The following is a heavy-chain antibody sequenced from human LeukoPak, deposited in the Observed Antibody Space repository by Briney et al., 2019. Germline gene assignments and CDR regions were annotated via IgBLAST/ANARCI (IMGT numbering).Heavy chain of an antibody. CDR2: INPNSGGT. CDR1: GYTFTGYY. J-gene: IGHJ5*02. CDR3: ARGYYYDSSGYLPPPSHNWFDP. D-gene: IGHD3-22*01. Sequence: ASVKVSCKASGYTFTGYYMHWVRQAPGQGLEWMGWINPNSGGTNYAQKLQGRVTMTTDTSTSTAYMELRSLRSDDTAVYYCARGYYYDSSGYLPPPSHNWFDPWGQGTLVTVSS. V-gene: IGHV1-2*02.